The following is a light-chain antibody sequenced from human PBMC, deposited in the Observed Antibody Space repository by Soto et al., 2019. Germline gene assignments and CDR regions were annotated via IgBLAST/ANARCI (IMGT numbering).Light chain of an antibody. J-gene: IGKJ5*01. CDR2: KAS. CDR1: QTISSW. V-gene: IGKV1-5*03. CDR3: QQYDNLPPEIT. Sequence: DIQMTQSPSTLSGSVGDRVTITCRASQTISSWLAWYQQKPGKAPKLLIYKASTLKSGVPSRFSGSGSGTDFTFTISSLQPEDIATYYWQQYDNLPPEITFGQGTRLEIK.